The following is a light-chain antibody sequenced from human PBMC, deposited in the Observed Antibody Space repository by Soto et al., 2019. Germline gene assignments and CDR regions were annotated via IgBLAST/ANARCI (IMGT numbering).Light chain of an antibody. CDR3: QQYGSSPLYT. CDR2: GAS. V-gene: IGKV3-20*01. Sequence: VLTQSPGTLSLSPGERATLSCRASQSISSSYLAWYQKKPGQAPRLLIYGASSRATGIPERFSGSGSGTDFTLTISRLEPEDFAVYYCQQYGSSPLYTFGQGTKLEIK. CDR1: QSISSSY. J-gene: IGKJ2*01.